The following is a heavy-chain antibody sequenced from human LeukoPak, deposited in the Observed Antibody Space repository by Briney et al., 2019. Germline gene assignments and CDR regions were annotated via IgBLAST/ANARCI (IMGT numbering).Heavy chain of an antibody. V-gene: IGHV4-34*01. CDR2: INHTGTT. D-gene: IGHD1/OR15-1a*01. Sequence: SETLSLTCAVYGGSFSTYYWNWIRQPPGKGLEWIGEINHTGTTNYNPSLKGRFTISVDTSKNQFSLKVSSVTAADTAVYYCARGAADRNTYYYYIDVWGKGTMVTVSS. J-gene: IGHJ6*03. CDR3: ARGAADRNTYYYYIDV. CDR1: GGSFSTYY.